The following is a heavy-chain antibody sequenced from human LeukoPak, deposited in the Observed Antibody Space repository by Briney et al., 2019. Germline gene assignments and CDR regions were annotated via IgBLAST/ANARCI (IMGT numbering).Heavy chain of an antibody. CDR3: ARDHRYSSGWHVGY. Sequence: VASVKVSCKASGGTFSSYAISWVRQAPGQGLEWMGRIIPIFGTANYAQKFQGRVTITTDESTSTAYMELSSLRSEDTAVYYCARDHRYSSGWHVGYWGQGTLVTVSS. D-gene: IGHD6-19*01. CDR2: IIPIFGTA. J-gene: IGHJ4*02. CDR1: GGTFSSYA. V-gene: IGHV1-69*05.